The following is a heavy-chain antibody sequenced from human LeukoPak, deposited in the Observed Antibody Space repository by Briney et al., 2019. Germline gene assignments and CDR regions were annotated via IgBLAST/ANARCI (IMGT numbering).Heavy chain of an antibody. J-gene: IGHJ4*02. CDR3: AKDRKVVVTAIPNY. CDR2: ISYDGSNK. D-gene: IGHD2-21*02. CDR1: GFTFSSYG. V-gene: IGHV3-30*18. Sequence: PGGSLRLSCAASGFTFSSYGMHWVRQAPGKGLEWVAVISYDGSNKYYADSVKGRFTISRDNSKNTLYLQMNSLRAEDTAVYYCAKDRKVVVTAIPNYWGQGTLVTVSS.